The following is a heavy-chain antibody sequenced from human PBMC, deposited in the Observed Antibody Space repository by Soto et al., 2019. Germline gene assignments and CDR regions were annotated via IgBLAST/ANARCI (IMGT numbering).Heavy chain of an antibody. CDR3: VKVPLKYGGSYYDY. CDR1: GFTFSNYP. Sequence: EVQLVESGGGLVQPGGSLRLSCSASGFTFSNYPMHWVRQGPGKGLEFVSVISGNGGSTYYADSVKGRFTISRDNSKSSLALQMSSLRPEDTAVYYCVKVPLKYGGSYYDYWGQGALVIVSS. D-gene: IGHD1-26*01. V-gene: IGHV3-64D*08. CDR2: ISGNGGST. J-gene: IGHJ4*02.